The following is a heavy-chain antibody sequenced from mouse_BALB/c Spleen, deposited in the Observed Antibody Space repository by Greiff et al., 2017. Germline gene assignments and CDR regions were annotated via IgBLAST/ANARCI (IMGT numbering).Heavy chain of an antibody. CDR1: GYTFTSYW. D-gene: IGHD1-1*02. CDR3: ARYGYDYAMDY. Sequence: QVQLQQSGAELVKPGASLKMSCKASGYTFTSYWMHWVKQRPGQGLEWIGYINTSTGYTEYNQKFKEKATLTADNSSSTAYMQLSSLTSEDSAVYYCARYGYDYAMDYWGQGTSVTVSS. CDR2: INTSTGYT. V-gene: IGHV1-7*01. J-gene: IGHJ4*01.